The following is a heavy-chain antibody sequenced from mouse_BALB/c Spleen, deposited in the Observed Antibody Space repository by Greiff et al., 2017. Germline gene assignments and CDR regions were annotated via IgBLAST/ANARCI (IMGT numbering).Heavy chain of an antibody. CDR2: INPYNGAT. V-gene: IGHV1-31*01. J-gene: IGHJ4*01. D-gene: IGHD1-1*01. Sequence: EVKLQESGPELVKPGASVKISCKASGYSFTGYYMHWVKQSHVKSPEWIGRINPYNGATSYNQNFKDKASLTVDKSSSTAYMELHSLTSEDSAVYYCASYYGSSYGAMDYWGQGTSVTVSS. CDR1: GYSFTGYY. CDR3: ASYYGSSYGAMDY.